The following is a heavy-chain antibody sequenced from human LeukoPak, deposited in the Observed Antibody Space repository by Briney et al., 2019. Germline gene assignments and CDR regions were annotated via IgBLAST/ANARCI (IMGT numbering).Heavy chain of an antibody. V-gene: IGHV3-23*01. Sequence: GGSLRLSCEASGFTVSSNYMSWVRQAPGKGLEWVSTITSSGGNTYYADSVKGRFTISRDNFKNTLYLHMDSLRVEDTALYYCAKRRQYSSTHFHFDYWGQGTLITVSS. D-gene: IGHD6-13*01. CDR1: GFTVSSNY. CDR3: AKRRQYSSTHFHFDY. J-gene: IGHJ4*02. CDR2: ITSSGGNT.